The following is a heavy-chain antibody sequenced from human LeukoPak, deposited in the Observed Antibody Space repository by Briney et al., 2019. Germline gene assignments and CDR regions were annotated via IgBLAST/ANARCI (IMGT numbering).Heavy chain of an antibody. D-gene: IGHD3-22*01. CDR1: GFTVSSNY. CDR2: IYSGGST. J-gene: IGHJ4*02. CDR3: ARDGFYYDSSGPFDY. Sequence: SGGSLRLSRAASGFTVSSNYMSWVRQAPGKGLEWVSVIYSGGSTYYADSVKGRFTISRDNSKNTLYLQMNSLRAEDTAVYYCARDGFYYDSSGPFDYWGQGTLVTVSS. V-gene: IGHV3-53*01.